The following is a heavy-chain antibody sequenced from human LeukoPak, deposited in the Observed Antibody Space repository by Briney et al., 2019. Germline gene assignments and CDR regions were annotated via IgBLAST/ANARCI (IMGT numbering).Heavy chain of an antibody. Sequence: GRSLRLSCAASGFTFSSYGMHWVRQAPGKGLKWVAVISYDGSNKYYADSVKGRFTISRDNSKNTLYLQMNSLRAEDTAVYYCAKGPRGIQLWLPPLDYWGQGTLVTVSS. CDR2: ISYDGSNK. V-gene: IGHV3-30*18. D-gene: IGHD5-18*01. CDR3: AKGPRGIQLWLPPLDY. CDR1: GFTFSSYG. J-gene: IGHJ4*02.